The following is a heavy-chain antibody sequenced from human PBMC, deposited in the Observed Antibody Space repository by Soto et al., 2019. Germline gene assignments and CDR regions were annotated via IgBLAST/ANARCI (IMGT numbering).Heavy chain of an antibody. V-gene: IGHV4-59*01. J-gene: IGHJ3*02. Sequence: SETLSLTCTVSGGSISSYYWSWIRQPPGKGLEWIGYIYYSGSTNYNPSLKSRVTISVDTSKNQFSLKLSSVTAADTAVYYCARDVGEQQLEYDAFDIWGQGTMVTVSS. CDR1: GGSISSYY. CDR2: IYYSGST. D-gene: IGHD6-13*01. CDR3: ARDVGEQQLEYDAFDI.